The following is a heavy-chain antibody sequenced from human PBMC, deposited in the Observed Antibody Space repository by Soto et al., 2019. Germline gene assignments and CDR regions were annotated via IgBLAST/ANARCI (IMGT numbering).Heavy chain of an antibody. CDR2: IGGGGSDT. D-gene: IGHD1-20*01. CDR3: AKDAVPYNGKWDWFDS. V-gene: IGHV3-23*01. J-gene: IGHJ5*01. Sequence: DVQLLESGGGLVQPGGSLTLSCAASRFTFSDFAMSWVRQAPGKGLEGVSSIGGGGSDTYYADSVKGRFTISRDNSKNTLYLQMDSLRDEDTAVYYCAKDAVPYNGKWDWFDSWGQGTLVIVSS. CDR1: RFTFSDFA.